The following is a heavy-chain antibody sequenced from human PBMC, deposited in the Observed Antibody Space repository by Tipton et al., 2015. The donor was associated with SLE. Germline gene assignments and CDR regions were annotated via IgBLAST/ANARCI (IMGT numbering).Heavy chain of an antibody. CDR3: ARDYLSAMFDY. Sequence: LSLTCAASGFTVSSNYMSWVRQAPGKGLEWVSVIYSGGSTYYADSVKGRFTISRDNAKNSLYLQMNSLRAEDTAVYYCARDYLSAMFDYWGQGTLVTVSS. CDR1: GFTVSSNY. CDR2: IYSGGST. J-gene: IGHJ4*02. V-gene: IGHV3-53*01. D-gene: IGHD2-2*01.